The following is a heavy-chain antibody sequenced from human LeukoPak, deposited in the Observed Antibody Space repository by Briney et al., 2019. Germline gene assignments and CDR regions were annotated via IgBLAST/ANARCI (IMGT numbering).Heavy chain of an antibody. V-gene: IGHV3-23*01. J-gene: IGHJ4*02. D-gene: IGHD1-1*01. CDR1: GFTFGIYS. CDR2: VNPGGDST. CDR3: AKDRAGTPWAD. Sequence: GGSLRLSCAASGFTFGIYSMTWVRPAPGKGLEWVSTVNPGGDSTYYADSVKGRFTISRDNSKNTVYLQMSSLRAEDTAIYYCAKDRAGTPWADWGQGTLVTVSS.